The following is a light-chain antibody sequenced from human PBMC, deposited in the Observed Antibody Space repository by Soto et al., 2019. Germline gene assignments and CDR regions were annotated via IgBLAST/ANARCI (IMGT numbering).Light chain of an antibody. CDR2: DDS. Sequence: QSALTQPASVSGSPGQSITISCTGTNSDVGGYNFVSWYQQHPGKAPKLMIYDDSNRPSGVSNRFSGSKSGNTASLNISGLQAEDEADYYCSSYTSSSIPYVFGIGTKLTVL. CDR3: SSYTSSSIPYV. J-gene: IGLJ1*01. CDR1: NSDVGGYNF. V-gene: IGLV2-14*01.